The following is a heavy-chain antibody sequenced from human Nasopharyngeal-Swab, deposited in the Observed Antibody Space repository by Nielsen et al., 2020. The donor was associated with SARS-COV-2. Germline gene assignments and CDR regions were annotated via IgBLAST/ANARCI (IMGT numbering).Heavy chain of an antibody. CDR3: ARHVSSSWYAAVAGIRAFDY. D-gene: IGHD6-13*01. Sequence: RQAPGKGLEWIGSIYYSGSTHYNPSLKSRVTISVDTSKNRFSLKLSSVTAADTAVYYCARHVSSSWYAAVAGIRAFDYWGQGTLVTVSS. CDR2: IYYSGST. J-gene: IGHJ4*02. V-gene: IGHV4-39*01.